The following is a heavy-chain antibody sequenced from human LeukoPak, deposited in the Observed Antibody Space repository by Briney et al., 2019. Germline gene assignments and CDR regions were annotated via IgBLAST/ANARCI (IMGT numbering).Heavy chain of an antibody. D-gene: IGHD6-13*01. V-gene: IGHV3-21*01. CDR1: GFTFSSYS. CDR2: ISTGSSYI. Sequence: GGSLRLSCAASGFTFSSYSMNWVRQAPGKGLEWVSSISTGSSYIYYADSVKGRFTISGDNARNSLYLQMNSLRAEDTAVYYCARDVVGSSWSDYWGQGTLVTVSS. CDR3: ARDVVGSSWSDY. J-gene: IGHJ4*02.